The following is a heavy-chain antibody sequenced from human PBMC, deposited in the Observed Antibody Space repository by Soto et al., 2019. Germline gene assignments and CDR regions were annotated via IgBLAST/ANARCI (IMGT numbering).Heavy chain of an antibody. CDR2: IYPGDSDT. D-gene: IGHD3-22*01. Sequence: GKGLQWMEIIYPGDSDTRYSPSFQGQVTISADKSISTAYLQWSSLKASDTAMYYCARQVYYDSSGFCDSDGLFDLRRQGSLVTVTS. J-gene: IGHJ5*02. CDR3: ARQVYYDSSGFCDSDGLFDL. V-gene: IGHV5-51*01.